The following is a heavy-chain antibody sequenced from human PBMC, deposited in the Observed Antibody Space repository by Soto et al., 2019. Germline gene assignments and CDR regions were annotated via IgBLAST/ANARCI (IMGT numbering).Heavy chain of an antibody. Sequence: QVQLVESGGGVVQPGRSLRLSCAASGFTFSSCAMHWFRQAPGQGLEWVAVISYDGSKKYYADSVKGRFTISTDNSKNTRHLQMNSLRAEDTAVYYCARNLDNSGYFDWSFDLWCRGTLVTVSS. V-gene: IGHV3-30-3*01. CDR2: ISYDGSKK. CDR3: ARNLDNSGYFDWSFDL. CDR1: GFTFSSCA. J-gene: IGHJ2*01. D-gene: IGHD3-22*01.